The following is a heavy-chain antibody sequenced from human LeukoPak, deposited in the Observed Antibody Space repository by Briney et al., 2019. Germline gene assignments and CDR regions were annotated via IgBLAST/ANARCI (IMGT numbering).Heavy chain of an antibody. Sequence: GGSLRLSCAASGFTFSSYEMNWVRQAPGKGLEWVSYISSSGSTIYYADSVKGRFTISRDNAKNSLYLQMNSLRAEDTAVYYCARIYCSGGSCYSGYYYYMDVWGKGTTVTVSS. V-gene: IGHV3-48*03. CDR1: GFTFSSYE. J-gene: IGHJ6*03. CDR2: ISSSGSTI. CDR3: ARIYCSGGSCYSGYYYYMDV. D-gene: IGHD2-15*01.